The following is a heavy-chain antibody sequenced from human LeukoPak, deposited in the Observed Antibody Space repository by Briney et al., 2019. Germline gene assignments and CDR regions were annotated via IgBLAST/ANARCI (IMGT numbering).Heavy chain of an antibody. CDR2: IYYSGST. D-gene: IGHD4-17*01. CDR1: GGSISSSGYY. J-gene: IGHJ4*02. Sequence: PSETLSLACTVSGGSISSSGYYWGWIRQPPGKGLEWIGSIYYSGSTYYNPSLKSRVTISVDTSKNQFSLKVSSVTAADTALYYCARHLYGDYGSFDYWGQGTLVTVSS. V-gene: IGHV4-39*01. CDR3: ARHLYGDYGSFDY.